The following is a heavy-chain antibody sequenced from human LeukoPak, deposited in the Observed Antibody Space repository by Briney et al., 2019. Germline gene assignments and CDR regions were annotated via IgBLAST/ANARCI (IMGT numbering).Heavy chain of an antibody. D-gene: IGHD1-26*01. CDR3: ARHLVGATGTGPFDY. CDR1: GGSISSYY. V-gene: IGHV4-59*08. J-gene: IGHJ4*02. Sequence: PSETLSLTCTVSGGSISSYYWSWIRQPPGKGLEWIGYIYYSGSTNYNPSLKSRVTMSVDTSKNQFSLKLSSVTAADTAVYYCARHLVGATGTGPFDYWGQGTLVTVSS. CDR2: IYYSGST.